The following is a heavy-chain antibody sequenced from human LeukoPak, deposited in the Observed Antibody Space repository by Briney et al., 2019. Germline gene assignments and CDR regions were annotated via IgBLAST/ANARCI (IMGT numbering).Heavy chain of an antibody. CDR3: ARLGTSPFDY. CDR1: GYSISSGYY. D-gene: IGHD2-2*01. Sequence: PSETLSLTCAVSGYSISSGYYWGWIRQPPGKGLEWIGSIYYSGSTYHNPSLKSRVTIPVDTSKNQFSLKLSSVTAADTAVYYCARLGTSPFDYWGQGTLVTVSS. J-gene: IGHJ4*02. V-gene: IGHV4-38-2*01. CDR2: IYYSGST.